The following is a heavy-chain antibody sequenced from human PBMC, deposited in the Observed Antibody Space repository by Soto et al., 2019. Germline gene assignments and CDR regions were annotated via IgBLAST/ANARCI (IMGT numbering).Heavy chain of an antibody. J-gene: IGHJ5*02. CDR2: IYYSGST. CDR1: GGSISSYY. Sequence: KPSETLSLTCTVSGGSISSYYWSWIRQPPGKGLEWIGYIYYSGSTNYNPSLKSRVTISVDTSKNQFSLKLSSVTAADTAVYYCARDVTDYSNRYNWFDPWGQGTLVTVSS. V-gene: IGHV4-59*01. D-gene: IGHD4-4*01. CDR3: ARDVTDYSNRYNWFDP.